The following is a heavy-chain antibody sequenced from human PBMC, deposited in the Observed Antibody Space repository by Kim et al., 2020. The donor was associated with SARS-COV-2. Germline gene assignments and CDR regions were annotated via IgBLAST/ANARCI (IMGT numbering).Heavy chain of an antibody. CDR3: ARSGPSITGFDY. J-gene: IGHJ4*02. V-gene: IGHV1-18*01. Sequence: TNYHHKLQGRCTMTTDTSTNTAYMELRSLRSDDTAIYYCARSGPSITGFDYWGQGTLVTVSS. CDR2: T. D-gene: IGHD1-20*01.